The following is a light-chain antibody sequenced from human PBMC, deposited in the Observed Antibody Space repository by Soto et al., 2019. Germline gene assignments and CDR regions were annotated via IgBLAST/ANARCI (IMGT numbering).Light chain of an antibody. J-gene: IGKJ1*01. CDR1: QSVSNNY. Sequence: EIVLTQSPGTLSLSPGERATLSCRASQSVSNNYLGWYQQKPGQAPRLLVYVASRRATGIPDRFSGSGSGTDFTLTISGLEAEYFAVYYCQQYGNSLPWTFGQGTKVEIK. CDR3: QQYGNSLPWT. V-gene: IGKV3-20*01. CDR2: VAS.